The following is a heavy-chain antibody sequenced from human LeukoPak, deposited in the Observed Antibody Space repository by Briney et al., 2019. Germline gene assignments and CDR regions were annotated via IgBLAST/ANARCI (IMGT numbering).Heavy chain of an antibody. CDR2: AHASGVT. D-gene: IGHD3-9*01. J-gene: IGHJ4*02. V-gene: IGHV4-4*07. CDR3: ARDGLYMNGYSYFDY. CDR1: GFSIGSYH. Sequence: SETLSLTCIVSGFSIGSYHWSWIRQTAGKGLEWIGRAHASGVTNYNPYLKSRVSMSVDTSKNQLSLMLSTVTAADTAVYYCARDGLYMNGYSYFDYWGQGTLVTVSS.